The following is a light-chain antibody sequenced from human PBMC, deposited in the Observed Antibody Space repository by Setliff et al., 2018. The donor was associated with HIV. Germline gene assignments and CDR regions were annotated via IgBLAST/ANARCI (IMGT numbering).Light chain of an antibody. CDR3: CSYAGSFSFV. J-gene: IGLJ1*01. V-gene: IGLV2-14*01. Sequence: QSALAQAASVSGAPGQSITIFCIGTSSDIGGYEYVSWYQQHPGEAPRLIIYEVSNRPSGVSNRFSGSKSGNTASLTISGLQPEDEAYYYCCSYAGSFSFVFATGTNVTVL. CDR1: SSDIGGYEY. CDR2: EVS.